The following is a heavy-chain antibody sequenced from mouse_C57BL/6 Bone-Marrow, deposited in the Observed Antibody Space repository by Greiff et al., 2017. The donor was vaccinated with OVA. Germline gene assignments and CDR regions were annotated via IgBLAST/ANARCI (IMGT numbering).Heavy chain of an antibody. V-gene: IGHV1-63*01. CDR2: IYPGGGYT. D-gene: IGHD2-4*01. Sequence: QVQLQQSGAELVRPGTSVKMSCKASGYTFTNYWIGWAKQRPGHGLEWIGDIYPGGGYTNYNEQFKGKATLNADKSSSTAYMQFSSLTYEDSAVYFCARRGAIYYDYDGDFDYWGQGTTLTVSS. J-gene: IGHJ2*01. CDR3: ARRGAIYYDYDGDFDY. CDR1: GYTFTNYW.